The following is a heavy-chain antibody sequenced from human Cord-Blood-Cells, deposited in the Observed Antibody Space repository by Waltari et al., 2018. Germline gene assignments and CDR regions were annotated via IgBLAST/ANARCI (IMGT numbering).Heavy chain of an antibody. CDR1: GYTFTGYY. Sequence: QVQLVQSGAEVKKPGASVKVSCKASGYTFTGYYMHWVRRAPGQGLEWMGWINPNSGGTNYAQKFQGRVTMTRDTSISTAYMELSRLRSDDTAVYYCARGAYDILTGYYAFDIWGQGTMVTVSS. J-gene: IGHJ3*02. CDR2: INPNSGGT. V-gene: IGHV1-2*02. D-gene: IGHD3-9*01. CDR3: ARGAYDILTGYYAFDI.